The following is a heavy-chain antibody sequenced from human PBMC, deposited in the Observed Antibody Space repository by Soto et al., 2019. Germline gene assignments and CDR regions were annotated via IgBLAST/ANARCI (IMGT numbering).Heavy chain of an antibody. V-gene: IGHV1-46*01. CDR1: GYTFTNYY. D-gene: IGHD5-12*01. CDR2: MNPRDGST. Sequence: QVQLVQSGAEVKKPGASVKVSCKASGYTFTNYYMQWVRQAPGQGLEWMGIMNPRDGSTNYAQKFQGRVTMTRDTSTSTVYMELSSLRSEDTAVYYCARGVEMATILFDYWGQGTLVTVSS. J-gene: IGHJ4*02. CDR3: ARGVEMATILFDY.